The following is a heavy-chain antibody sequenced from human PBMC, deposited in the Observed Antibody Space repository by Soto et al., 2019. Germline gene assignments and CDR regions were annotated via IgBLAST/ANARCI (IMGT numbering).Heavy chain of an antibody. V-gene: IGHV1-2*02. D-gene: IGHD4-17*01. J-gene: IGHJ3*02. CDR1: GYTFTGYY. CDR3: ARAEGDDDYGDDAFDT. CDR2: INPNSGGT. Sequence: GXSVKVSCKASGYTFTGYYMHWVRQAPGQGLEWMGWINPNSGGTNYAQKFQGRVTMTRDTSISTAYMELSRLRSDDTAVYYCARAEGDDDYGDDAFDTWGQGTMVTVSS.